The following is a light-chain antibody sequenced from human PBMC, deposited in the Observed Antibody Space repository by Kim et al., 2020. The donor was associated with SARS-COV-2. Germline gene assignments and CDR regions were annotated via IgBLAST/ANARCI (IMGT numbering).Light chain of an antibody. CDR1: ESVGSW. CDR2: DTS. CDR3: QQYQASPYT. J-gene: IGKJ2*01. V-gene: IGKV1-5*01. Sequence: SASVGDRVTITCLASESVGSWLAWYQQKPGTAPKLLIYDTSTLQSGVPSRFSGSGTGTFFTLAISSLQPGDFATYYCQQYQASPYTFGQGTKLEI.